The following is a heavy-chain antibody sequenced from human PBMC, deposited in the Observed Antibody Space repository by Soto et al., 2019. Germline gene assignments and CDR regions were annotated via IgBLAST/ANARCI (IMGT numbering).Heavy chain of an antibody. CDR3: AKDGGGYSYGNPSCYFDY. CDR2: ISGSGGST. Sequence: GGSLRLSCAASGFTFSSYAMSWVRQAPGKGLEWVSAISGSGGSTYYADSVKGRFTISRDNSKNTLYLQMNSLRAEDTAVYYCAKDGGGYSYGNPSCYFDYWGQGTLVTVSS. J-gene: IGHJ4*02. CDR1: GFTFSSYA. D-gene: IGHD5-18*01. V-gene: IGHV3-23*01.